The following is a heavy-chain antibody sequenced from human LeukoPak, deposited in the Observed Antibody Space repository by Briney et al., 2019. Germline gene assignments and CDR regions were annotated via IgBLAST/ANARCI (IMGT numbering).Heavy chain of an antibody. D-gene: IGHD2-2*01. V-gene: IGHV4-59*01. J-gene: IGHJ6*03. CDR3: ASINRDIVVVPDAMNYYYYYMDV. CDR1: GGSISSYY. Sequence: PSETLSLTCTVSGGSISSYYWSWIRQPPGKGLEWIGYIYYSGSTNYNPPLKSRVTISVDTSKNQFSLKLSSVTAADTAVYYCASINRDIVVVPDAMNYYYYYMDVWGKGTTVTVSS. CDR2: IYYSGST.